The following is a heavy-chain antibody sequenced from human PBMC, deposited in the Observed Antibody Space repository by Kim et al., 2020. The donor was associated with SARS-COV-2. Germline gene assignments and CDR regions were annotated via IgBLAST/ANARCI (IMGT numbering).Heavy chain of an antibody. V-gene: IGHV6-1*01. Sequence: SQTLSLTCAISGDSVSSNSAAWDWIRQSPSRGLEWLGRTYYRSKWYNDYAVSVQSRITNNPDTSKNQFSLQLNSVTPEDTAVYYCGREGLGGYRQVSYNWFDAWGQGTLVTVSS. CDR1: GDSVSSNSAA. D-gene: IGHD3-16*01. J-gene: IGHJ5*02. CDR3: GREGLGGYRQVSYNWFDA. CDR2: TYYRSKWYN.